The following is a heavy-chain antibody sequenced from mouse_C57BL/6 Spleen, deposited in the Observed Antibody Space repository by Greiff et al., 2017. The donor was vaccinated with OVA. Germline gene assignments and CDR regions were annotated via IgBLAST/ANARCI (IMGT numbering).Heavy chain of an antibody. Sequence: VQLQQSGPELVKPGDSVKISCKASGYSFTGYFMNWVMQSHGKSLEWIGRINPYNGDTFYNQKFKGKATLTVDKSSSTAHMELRSLTSEDSAVDYCARERAGSSYFDYWGQGTTLTVSS. V-gene: IGHV1-20*01. J-gene: IGHJ2*01. D-gene: IGHD1-1*01. CDR1: GYSFTGYF. CDR3: ARERAGSSYFDY. CDR2: INPYNGDT.